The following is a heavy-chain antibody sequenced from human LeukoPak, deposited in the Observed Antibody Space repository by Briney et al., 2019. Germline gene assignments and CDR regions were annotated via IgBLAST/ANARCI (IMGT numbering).Heavy chain of an antibody. CDR3: ARSKGQRPSNWFDP. CDR1: GSTFSSYS. D-gene: IGHD6-25*01. V-gene: IGHV3-48*01. CDR2: IGSSSSAI. J-gene: IGHJ5*02. Sequence: PGGSLRLSCAASGSTFSSYSMNWVRQAPGKGLEWVSYIGSSSSAIYYADSVKGRFTISRDNAKNSLYLQMNSLRAEDTAVYYCARSKGQRPSNWFDPWGQGTLVTVSS.